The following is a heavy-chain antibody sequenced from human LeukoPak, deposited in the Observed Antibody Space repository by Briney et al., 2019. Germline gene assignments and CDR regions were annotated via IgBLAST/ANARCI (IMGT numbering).Heavy chain of an antibody. CDR1: GYSFTTFW. V-gene: IGHV5-51*01. CDR2: IYPDDSDT. D-gene: IGHD3-10*01. J-gene: IGHJ5*02. Sequence: GESLKTSCRTSGYSFTTFWIGWVRQMPGTGVEGGGAIYPDDSDTRYRPSFQGQVIISADRSIKTAYLQWNTLKASDTAMYYCVRQRGASGTINHFDPWRQGTRVTLPS. CDR3: VRQRGASGTINHFDP.